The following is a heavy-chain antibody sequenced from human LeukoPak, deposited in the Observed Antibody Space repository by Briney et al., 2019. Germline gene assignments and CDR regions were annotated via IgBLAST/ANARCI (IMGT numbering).Heavy chain of an antibody. CDR1: GGSISSGDYY. CDR2: IYYSGST. Sequence: SQTLSLTCTVSGGSISSGDYYWSWIRQPPGKGLEWLGYIYYSGSTYYNPSLKSRVTISVDTSKNQFSLKLSSVTAADTAVYYCAREKSGSYYSYYYYGMDVWGQGTTVTVSS. J-gene: IGHJ6*02. D-gene: IGHD3-10*01. CDR3: AREKSGSYYSYYYYGMDV. V-gene: IGHV4-30-4*01.